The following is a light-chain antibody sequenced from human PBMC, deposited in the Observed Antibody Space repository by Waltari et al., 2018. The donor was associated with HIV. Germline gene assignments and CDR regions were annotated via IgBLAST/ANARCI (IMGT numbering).Light chain of an antibody. V-gene: IGLV1-40*01. J-gene: IGLJ2*01. CDR1: TTNLEPGHL. CDR2: GTN. CDR3: QSYDSSLSGWVV. Sequence: QSVRTLPPSASAAPAHGVTIPRAGSTTNLEPGHLVHWSQQLPGTAATLLIYGTNIRPSGVPDRSAGSKSGTSASLAITGLQAEDEAEYYCQSYDSSLSGWVVFGGETKVTVL.